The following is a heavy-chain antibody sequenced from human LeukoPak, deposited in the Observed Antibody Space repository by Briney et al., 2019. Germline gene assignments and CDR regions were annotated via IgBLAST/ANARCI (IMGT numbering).Heavy chain of an antibody. V-gene: IGHV4-34*01. J-gene: IGHJ6*02. Sequence: SETLSLTCAVYGGSFSGYYWSWIRQPPGKGLEWIGEINHSGSTNYNPSLKSRVTISVDTSKNQFSLKLSSVTAADTAVYYCARGANFYYYGMDVWGQGTTVTASS. CDR3: ARGANFYYYGMDV. CDR2: INHSGST. D-gene: IGHD2-15*01. CDR1: GGSFSGYY.